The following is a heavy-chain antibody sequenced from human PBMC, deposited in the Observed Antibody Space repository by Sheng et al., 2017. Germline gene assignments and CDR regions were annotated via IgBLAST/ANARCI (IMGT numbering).Heavy chain of an antibody. Sequence: PGGSLRLSCAASGFTFSDHYMDWVRQAPGKGLEWVGRIRNEAKSYTTEYAASVKGRFTISRDDSKNSLYLQMNSLKTEDTAVYYCARTSTATQYYYYMDVWGKGTTVTVTS. CDR3: ARTSTATQYYYYMDV. J-gene: IGHJ6*03. CDR1: GFTFSDHY. CDR2: IRNEAKSYTT. D-gene: IGHD4-17*01. V-gene: IGHV3-72*01.